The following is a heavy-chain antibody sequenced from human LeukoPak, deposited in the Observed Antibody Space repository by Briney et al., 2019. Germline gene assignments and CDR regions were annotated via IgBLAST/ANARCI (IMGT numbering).Heavy chain of an antibody. V-gene: IGHV1-3*01. J-gene: IGHJ5*02. CDR2: INVGNGNR. D-gene: IGHD3-10*01. Sequence: ASVKVSCKTSGYTFSNSGLHWVRQAPGQSLEWMGWINVGNGNRKYSQKFQDRLTITRDTSASTVYMELNSLKSEDTAMYFCARGRGLIGTSRFDPWGQGTLVIVSS. CDR3: ARGRGLIGTSRFDP. CDR1: GYTFSNSG.